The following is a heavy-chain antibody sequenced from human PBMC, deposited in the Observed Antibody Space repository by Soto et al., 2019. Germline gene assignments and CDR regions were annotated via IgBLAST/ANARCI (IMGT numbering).Heavy chain of an antibody. CDR1: RFIFSDYY. D-gene: IGHD4-17*01. Sequence: GGSLRLSCAASRFIFSDYYMSWIRQAPGKGLEWVSYISSSGSTIYYADSVKGRFTISRDNAKSSLYLQMNSLRAEDTAVYYCARDTLPSDFGLGWDVWGQGTTVTVSS. CDR2: ISSSGSTI. V-gene: IGHV3-11*01. J-gene: IGHJ6*02. CDR3: ARDTLPSDFGLGWDV.